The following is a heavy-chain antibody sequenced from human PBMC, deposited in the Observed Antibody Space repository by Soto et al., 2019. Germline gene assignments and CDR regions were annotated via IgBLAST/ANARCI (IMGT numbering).Heavy chain of an antibody. J-gene: IGHJ4*02. CDR3: ARPMATRFDY. CDR2: IYYSGST. CDR1: GGSISSSSYY. D-gene: IGHD1-1*01. Sequence: SETLSLTCTVSGGSISSSSYYWGWIRQPPGKGLEWIGSIYYSGSTYYNPSLKSRVTISEDTSKNQFSLKLSSVTAADTAVYYCARPMATRFDYCGKGTLGTVSS. V-gene: IGHV4-39*07.